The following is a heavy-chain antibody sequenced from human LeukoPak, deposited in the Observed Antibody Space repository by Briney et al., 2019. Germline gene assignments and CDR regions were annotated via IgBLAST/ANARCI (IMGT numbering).Heavy chain of an antibody. CDR2: TTTSGTYQ. CDR3: ARDRDEYNNSEDAFDI. Sequence: GGSLRLSCAASGFTFSSYWMNWVRQAPGKGLEWVASTTTSGTYQYYADSVKGRFTISRDNAKNSLFLQMDSLSAEDTAVYYCARDRDEYNNSEDAFDIWGQGTKVTVSS. J-gene: IGHJ3*02. D-gene: IGHD1-14*01. CDR1: GFTFSSYW. V-gene: IGHV3-21*01.